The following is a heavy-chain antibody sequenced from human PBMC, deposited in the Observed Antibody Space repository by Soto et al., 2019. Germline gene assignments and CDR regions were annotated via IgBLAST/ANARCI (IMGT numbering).Heavy chain of an antibody. V-gene: IGHV4-34*01. D-gene: IGHD3-22*01. Sequence: SETLSLTCAVYGGSFSGHSWTWIRQSPGKGLEWIGDINHSGRVNYSPSLKSRVTMSLDTSKNQFSLTLSAVTAADTAMYYCSTRAYDTNGYYRFDPWGQGTLVTVS. CDR1: GGSFSGHS. J-gene: IGHJ5*01. CDR3: STRAYDTNGYYRFDP. CDR2: INHSGRV.